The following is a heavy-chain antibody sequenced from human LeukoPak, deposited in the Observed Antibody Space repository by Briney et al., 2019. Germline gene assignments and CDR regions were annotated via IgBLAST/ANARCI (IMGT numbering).Heavy chain of an antibody. CDR1: GFTFGDYA. D-gene: IGHD3-22*01. Sequence: PGRSLRLSCTASGFTFGDYARSWVRQAPGKGLECVGFIRSKAYGGTTEYAASVKGRFTISRDDSKSIAYLQMNSLKTEDTAVYYCTGLYYFDASALGYWGQGTLVTVSS. J-gene: IGHJ4*02. CDR3: TGLYYFDASALGY. V-gene: IGHV3-49*04. CDR2: IRSKAYGGTT.